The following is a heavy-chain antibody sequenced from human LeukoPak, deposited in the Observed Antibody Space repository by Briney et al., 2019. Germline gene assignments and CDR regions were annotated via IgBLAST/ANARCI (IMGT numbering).Heavy chain of an antibody. CDR3: ARGVGDYGAYLENWFDP. J-gene: IGHJ5*02. CDR1: GFTFSSYW. Sequence: GGSLRLSCAASGFTFSSYWMSWVRQAPGKGLEWVANIKQDGSEKYYVDSVKGRFTISRDNAKNSLYLQMNSLRAEDTAVYYRARGVGDYGAYLENWFDPWGQGTLVTVSS. V-gene: IGHV3-7*01. D-gene: IGHD4-17*01. CDR2: IKQDGSEK.